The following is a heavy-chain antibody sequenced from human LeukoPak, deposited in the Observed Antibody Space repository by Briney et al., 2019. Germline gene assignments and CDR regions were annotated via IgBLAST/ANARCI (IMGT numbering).Heavy chain of an antibody. CDR1: GGSVSGGNYY. J-gene: IGHJ4*03. D-gene: IGHD2-15*01. Sequence: PSETLSLTCTVSGGSVSGGNYYWSWIRQPPGTGLEWIGYIYYSGSTNYNPSLKSRVTMSVDTSQNQFSLMLSSVTAADTAVYYCARSSRRYCGGGGCFGYWGQGTLVTVSS. V-gene: IGHV4-61*01. CDR2: IYYSGST. CDR3: ARSSRRYCGGGGCFGY.